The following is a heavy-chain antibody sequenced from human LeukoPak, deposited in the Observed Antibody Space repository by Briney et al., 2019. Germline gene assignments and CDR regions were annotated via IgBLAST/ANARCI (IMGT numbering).Heavy chain of an antibody. CDR3: AYLFGVSNFGVY. V-gene: IGHV1-2*02. Sequence: GASVTVSCTVSGYTFSHYYMHWVRQAPGQGLEWMGWINLYTGDTNYAQNFLGRVTMTRDTSISTAYMELRSLISDDTAVYFCAYLFGVSNFGVYWGQGALVTVSS. D-gene: IGHD3-10*01. CDR1: GYTFSHYY. J-gene: IGHJ4*02. CDR2: INLYTGDT.